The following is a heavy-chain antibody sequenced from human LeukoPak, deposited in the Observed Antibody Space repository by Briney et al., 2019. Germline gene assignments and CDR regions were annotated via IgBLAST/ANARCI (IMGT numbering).Heavy chain of an antibody. Sequence: SETLSLTCTVSGYSISSGYYWGWIRQPPGKGLEWIGSIYHSGSTFDNPSLKSRVTISVGTSKNHFSLKLTSVTAADTAMYYCARGERGSDYWGQGTLITVSS. J-gene: IGHJ4*02. V-gene: IGHV4-38-2*02. CDR1: GYSISSGYY. D-gene: IGHD5-24*01. CDR3: ARGERGSDY. CDR2: IYHSGST.